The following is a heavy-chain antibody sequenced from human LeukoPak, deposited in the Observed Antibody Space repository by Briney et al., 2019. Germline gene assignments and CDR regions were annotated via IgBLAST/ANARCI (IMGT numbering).Heavy chain of an antibody. D-gene: IGHD5-12*01. V-gene: IGHV4-34*01. J-gene: IGHJ4*02. CDR2: INHSGST. CDR3: ARHNPGFGDIVATTAYYFDY. Sequence: SESLSLTCAVYGGSFSGYYWSWVRQPPGKGLGWIGEINHSGSTNYNPSLKSQVTISVDTSKNQFSLKLSAVTAADTAVYCCARHNPGFGDIVATTAYYFDYWGEGTLVTVPS. CDR1: GGSFSGYY.